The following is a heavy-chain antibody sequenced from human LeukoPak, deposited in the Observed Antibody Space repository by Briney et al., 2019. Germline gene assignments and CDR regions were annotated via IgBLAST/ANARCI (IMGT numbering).Heavy chain of an antibody. J-gene: IGHJ4*02. V-gene: IGHV1-8*01. CDR3: ARDSGERGSGSYLIAY. Sequence: ASVKVSCKASGYTFTSYDINWVRQATGQGLEWMGWMNPNSGNTDYAQKFQGRVTMTRDTSISTAYMELSRLRSDDTAVYYCARDSGERGSGSYLIAYWGQGTLVTVSS. D-gene: IGHD3-10*01. CDR2: MNPNSGNT. CDR1: GYTFTSYD.